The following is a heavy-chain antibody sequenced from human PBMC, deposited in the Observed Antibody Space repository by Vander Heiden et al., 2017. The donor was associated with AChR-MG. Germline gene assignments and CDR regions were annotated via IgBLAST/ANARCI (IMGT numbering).Heavy chain of an antibody. CDR1: GYTVSGYY. D-gene: IGHD5-12*01. CDR2: INPNSSDT. V-gene: IGHV1-2*02. J-gene: IGHJ1*01. Sequence: QVQLVQSGAELKKPAASVKVFCTASGYTVSGYYMHWVEQAPGQGLEWMGWINPNSSDTNFAQKFQGRGTMTRDTSITTAYLELGRLTSDDTAIYYCAKGDRWLQFRYFHYWGQGTPVTVSS. CDR3: AKGDRWLQFRYFHY.